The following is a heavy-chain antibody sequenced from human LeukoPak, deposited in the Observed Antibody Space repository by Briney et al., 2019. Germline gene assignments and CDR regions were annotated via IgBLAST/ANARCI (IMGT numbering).Heavy chain of an antibody. Sequence: GRSLRLSCAASGFTFASYDMHWVRQAPGKGLKWVALIWYDGSNTYYADSVRGRFTISRDNSKNTLYLQMTSLRAEDTAIYYCAGDRKSGNFLGEFDHWGQGTLVTVSS. V-gene: IGHV3-33*01. D-gene: IGHD1-26*01. CDR1: GFTFASYD. J-gene: IGHJ5*02. CDR2: IWYDGSNT. CDR3: AGDRKSGNFLGEFDH.